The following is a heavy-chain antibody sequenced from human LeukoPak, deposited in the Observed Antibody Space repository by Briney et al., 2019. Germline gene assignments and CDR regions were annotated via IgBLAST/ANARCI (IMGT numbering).Heavy chain of an antibody. V-gene: IGHV3-7*01. CDR1: GFTLSSYW. J-gene: IGHJ4*02. CDR3: AKDMSEYYDSSGYYPY. CDR2: IKEDGGEK. Sequence: GGSLRLSCAASGFTLSSYWMSWVRQAPGKGLEWVANIKEDGGEKYYVDSVKGRFTISRDNARNSLYLQMNSLRVEDTAVYYCAKDMSEYYDSSGYYPYWGQGTLVTVSS. D-gene: IGHD3-22*01.